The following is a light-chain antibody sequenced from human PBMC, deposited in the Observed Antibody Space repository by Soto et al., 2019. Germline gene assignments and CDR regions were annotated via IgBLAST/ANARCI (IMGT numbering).Light chain of an antibody. CDR2: RTS. V-gene: IGKV3D-20*02. J-gene: IGKJ1*01. CDR3: QQRSSWPRT. CDR1: QSLSSIY. Sequence: EIVLTQSPGTLSLSPGQGATLSCRASQSLSSIYLAWYQQKPGQAPRLLIYRTSSRATGIPDRFSGSESETDFTLTISSLEPEDFAVYYCQQRSSWPRTFGQGTKVDIK.